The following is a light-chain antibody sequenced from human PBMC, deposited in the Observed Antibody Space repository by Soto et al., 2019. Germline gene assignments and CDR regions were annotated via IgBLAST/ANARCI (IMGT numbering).Light chain of an antibody. CDR3: SSYTSSSTLV. CDR2: DVS. CDR1: SSDVGGYNY. Sequence: QSALTQPASVSGSPGQSVTISCTGTSSDVGGYNYVSWYQQHPGKAPKLMIYDVSNRPSGVPNRFSGSKSGNTASLTISGLQAEDEADYYCSSYTSSSTLVFGPGTKLTVL. V-gene: IGLV2-14*01. J-gene: IGLJ1*01.